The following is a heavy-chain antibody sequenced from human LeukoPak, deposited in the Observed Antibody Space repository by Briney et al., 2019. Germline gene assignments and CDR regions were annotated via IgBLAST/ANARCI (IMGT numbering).Heavy chain of an antibody. V-gene: IGHV4-39*07. D-gene: IGHD3-22*01. J-gene: IGHJ4*02. CDR2: IYYSGST. CDR3: ARTTYYYDSSGYYTGSHYFDY. CDR1: GGSISSSSYY. Sequence: PSETLSLTCTVSGGSISSSSYYWGWIRQPPGKGLEWIGSIYYSGSTYYNPSLKSRVTISVDTPKNQFSLKLSSVTAADTAVYYCARTTYYYDSSGYYTGSHYFDYWAREPWSPSPQ.